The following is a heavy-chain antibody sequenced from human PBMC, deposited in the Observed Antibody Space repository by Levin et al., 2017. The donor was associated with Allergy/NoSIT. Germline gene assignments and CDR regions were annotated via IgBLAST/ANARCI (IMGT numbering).Heavy chain of an antibody. J-gene: IGHJ4*02. V-gene: IGHV5-51*01. CDR2: IYPGDSDT. D-gene: IGHD3-16*01. Sequence: GGSLRLSCKGSGYSFTSYWIGWVRQMPGKGLEWMGIIYPGDSDTRYSPSFQGQVTISADKSISTAYLQWSSLKASDTAMYYCARLTSGGPIPYYFDYWGQGTLVTVSS. CDR3: ARLTSGGPIPYYFDY. CDR1: GYSFTSYW.